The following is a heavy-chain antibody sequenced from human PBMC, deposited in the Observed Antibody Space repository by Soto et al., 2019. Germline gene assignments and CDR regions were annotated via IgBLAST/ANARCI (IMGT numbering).Heavy chain of an antibody. Sequence: EVQLVESGGGLVQPGRSLRLSCAASGFTFDDYAMHWVRQAPGKGLEWVSGISWNSGSIGYADSVKGRFTISRDNAKNSLYLQMTSLRAEDTALYYCAKAHLSDRYSSGWYNLFDYWGQGTLVTVSS. J-gene: IGHJ4*02. CDR1: GFTFDDYA. CDR3: AKAHLSDRYSSGWYNLFDY. V-gene: IGHV3-9*01. CDR2: ISWNSGSI. D-gene: IGHD6-19*01.